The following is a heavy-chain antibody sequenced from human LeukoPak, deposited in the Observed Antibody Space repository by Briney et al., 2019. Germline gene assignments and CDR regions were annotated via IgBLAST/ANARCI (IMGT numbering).Heavy chain of an antibody. V-gene: IGHV1-69*01. D-gene: IGHD2-8*02. CDR1: GGTFSSYA. J-gene: IGHJ3*02. CDR3: AMPRGSAGAGAFDI. CDR2: IIPIFGTA. Sequence: GSSVKVSCKASGGTFSSYAISWVRQAPGQGLEWMGGIIPIFGTANYAQKFQGRVTITADESTSTAYMELSNLRSEDTAVYYCAMPRGSAGAGAFDIWGQGTMVTVSS.